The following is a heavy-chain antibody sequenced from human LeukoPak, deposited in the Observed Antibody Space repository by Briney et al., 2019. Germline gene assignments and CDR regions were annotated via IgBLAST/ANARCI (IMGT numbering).Heavy chain of an antibody. Sequence: SETLSLTCTVSGGSISSYYWSWIRQPPGKGLEWIGYIYYSGNTNYXPSLXXRVSISVDTSKNQLSLKLSSVSAADTAVYYCARGDGYNFDFWGQGTLVTVSS. CDR3: ARGDGYNFDF. D-gene: IGHD5-24*01. J-gene: IGHJ4*02. CDR1: GGSISSYY. V-gene: IGHV4-59*08. CDR2: IYYSGNT.